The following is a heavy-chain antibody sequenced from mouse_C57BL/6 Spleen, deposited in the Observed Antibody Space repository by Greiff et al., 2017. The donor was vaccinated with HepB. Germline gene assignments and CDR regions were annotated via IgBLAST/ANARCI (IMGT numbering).Heavy chain of an antibody. Sequence: EVQLQQSGPELVKPGASVKMSCKASGYTFTDYNMHWVKQSHGKSLEWIGYINPNNGGTSYNQKFKGKATLTVNKSSSTAYMELRSLTSEDSAVYYCARKGDYYGSSPYAMDYWGQGTSVTVSS. CDR1: GYTFTDYN. CDR2: INPNNGGT. CDR3: ARKGDYYGSSPYAMDY. D-gene: IGHD1-1*01. V-gene: IGHV1-22*01. J-gene: IGHJ4*01.